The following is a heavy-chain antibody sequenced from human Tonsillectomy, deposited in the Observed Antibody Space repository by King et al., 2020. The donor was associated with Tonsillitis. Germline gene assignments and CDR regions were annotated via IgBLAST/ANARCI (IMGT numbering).Heavy chain of an antibody. CDR3: AREYSSSWSGWLDP. CDR1: GGTFSSYG. CDR2: IIPILVTA. J-gene: IGHJ5*02. D-gene: IGHD6-13*01. V-gene: IGHV1-69*09. Sequence: QLVQSGAEVKKPGSSVKVSCKASGGTFSSYGISWVRQAPGQGLEWMGRIIPILVTANYAQKFQGRLTITADKSTSTAYMDLSRLRSEDTAVYFCAREYSSSWSGWLDPWGQGTVVTVFS.